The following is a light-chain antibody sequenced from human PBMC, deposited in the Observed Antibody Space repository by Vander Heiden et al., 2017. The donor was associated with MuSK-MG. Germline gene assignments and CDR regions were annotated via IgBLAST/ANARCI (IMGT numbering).Light chain of an antibody. V-gene: IGLV1-40*01. Sequence: QSVLTQPPAVPGPPGQRVTISCTGSSSNIGAGHNVHWYQQLPGTAPKLLSNGNDNRPAGVPDRFSGSKSGTSASLAITGLQAEDEADFYCQCYDTSLSGLVFGGGTKLTVL. CDR1: SSNIGAGHN. CDR2: GND. CDR3: QCYDTSLSGLV. J-gene: IGLJ3*02.